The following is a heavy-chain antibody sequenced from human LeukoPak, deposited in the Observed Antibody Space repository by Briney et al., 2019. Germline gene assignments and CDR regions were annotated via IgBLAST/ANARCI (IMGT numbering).Heavy chain of an antibody. CDR3: ARGHDPLWFRELLGY. Sequence: GASVKVSCKASGYTFTGYYMHWVRQAPVQGLEWMGWINPNSGGTNYAQKFQGRVTMTRDTSISTAYMELSRLRSDDTAVYYCARGHDPLWFRELLGYWGQGTLVTVSS. CDR2: INPNSGGT. J-gene: IGHJ4*02. D-gene: IGHD3-10*01. V-gene: IGHV1-2*02. CDR1: GYTFTGYY.